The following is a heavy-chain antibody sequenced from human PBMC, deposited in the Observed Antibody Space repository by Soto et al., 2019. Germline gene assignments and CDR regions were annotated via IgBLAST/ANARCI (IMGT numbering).Heavy chain of an antibody. Sequence: QPGGSLRLSCVASGFAFSDHWMSWVRQAPGQGLEWVANIKKDGTETYYVDSVKGRFSISRDNAKNSVYLQMNSLRAEDTAVYYCARDLITSWYAGMDVWGQGTTVTVSS. V-gene: IGHV3-7*03. CDR3: ARDLITSWYAGMDV. CDR1: GFAFSDHW. CDR2: IKKDGTET. J-gene: IGHJ6*02. D-gene: IGHD6-13*01.